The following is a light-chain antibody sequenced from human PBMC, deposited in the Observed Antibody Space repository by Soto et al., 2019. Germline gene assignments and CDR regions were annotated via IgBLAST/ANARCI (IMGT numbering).Light chain of an antibody. CDR1: QSFNSN. V-gene: IGKV3-15*01. J-gene: IGKJ5*01. CDR2: GAS. CDR3: QQYNGWPIT. Sequence: EIGLTQSPGTLSLSPGDRTTLSCRASQSFNSNYLAWYQQKPGQAPRLLIYGASTRATGFPARFSGSGSGTEFTLTISSLQSEDFAVYYCQQYNGWPITFGQGTRLEIK.